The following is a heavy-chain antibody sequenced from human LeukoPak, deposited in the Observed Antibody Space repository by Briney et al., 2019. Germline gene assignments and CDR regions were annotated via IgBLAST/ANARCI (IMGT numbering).Heavy chain of an antibody. CDR2: ISYDGSNK. Sequence: PGGSLRLSCAASGFTFSSSGMHWVRQAPGKRLEWVALISYDGSNKYYADSVKGRFTISRDNSKSTLYLQMNSLRAEDTAVFYCAKARGRGYTYGSLDHWGQGTLVTVSS. V-gene: IGHV3-30*18. CDR1: GFTFSSSG. D-gene: IGHD5-18*01. CDR3: AKARGRGYTYGSLDH. J-gene: IGHJ4*02.